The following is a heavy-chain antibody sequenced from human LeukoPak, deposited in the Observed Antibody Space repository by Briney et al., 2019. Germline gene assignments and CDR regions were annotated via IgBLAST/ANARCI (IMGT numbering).Heavy chain of an antibody. J-gene: IGHJ4*02. D-gene: IGHD6-13*01. CDR2: ISAYNGNT. Sequence: VASVKVSCKASGYTFTSYGISWVRQAPGQGLEWMGWISAYNGNTNYAQKLQGRVTMTTDKSTSTAYMELRSLRSDDTAVYYCAREFWGLDGAAATIDYWGQGTLVTVSS. V-gene: IGHV1-18*01. CDR3: AREFWGLDGAAATIDY. CDR1: GYTFTSYG.